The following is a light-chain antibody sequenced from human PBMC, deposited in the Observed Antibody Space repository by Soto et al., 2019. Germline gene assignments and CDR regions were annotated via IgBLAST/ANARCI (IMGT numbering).Light chain of an antibody. J-gene: IGKJ1*01. V-gene: IGKV1-17*01. CDR2: SAS. CDR3: LQYRSFPWT. Sequence: DIQVTQSPSSLSASVGDKVTITCRASQDIKYDLGWYQQKPGTAPKRLIYSASSLQSGVPSRFSGSGSETEFTLKISSLQPEDFGTYYCLQYRSFPWTFGQGTKGEIK. CDR1: QDIKYD.